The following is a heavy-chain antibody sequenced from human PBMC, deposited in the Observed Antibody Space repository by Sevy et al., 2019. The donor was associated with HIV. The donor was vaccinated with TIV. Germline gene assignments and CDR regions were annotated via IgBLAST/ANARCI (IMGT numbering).Heavy chain of an antibody. D-gene: IGHD2-2*01. CDR2: IYTRGST. J-gene: IGHJ4*02. V-gene: IGHV4-61*02. CDR3: ARESGDCSSTSCYEGVFDY. CDR1: GGSISSGSYY. Sequence: SETLSLTCTVSGGSISSGSYYWSWIRQPAGKGLEWIGRIYTRGSTNYNPSLKSRVTIAVDTSKNQFSLKLSSVTAADTAMYYCARESGDCSSTSCYEGVFDYWGQGTLVTVSS.